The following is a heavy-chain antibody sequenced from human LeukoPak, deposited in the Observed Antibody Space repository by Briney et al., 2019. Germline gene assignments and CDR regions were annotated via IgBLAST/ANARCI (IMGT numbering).Heavy chain of an antibody. CDR2: VSSSGNTK. D-gene: IGHD5-18*01. CDR1: GFTFSSYE. Sequence: PGGSLRLSCAASGFTFSSYEMNWVRQAPGKGLEWVSYVSSSGNTKYYADSVKGRFTISRDNARNSLYLQMDSLRAEDTAVYYCARDSDRRGYTYGYFDYWGQGTLVTVSS. J-gene: IGHJ4*02. CDR3: ARDSDRRGYTYGYFDY. V-gene: IGHV3-48*03.